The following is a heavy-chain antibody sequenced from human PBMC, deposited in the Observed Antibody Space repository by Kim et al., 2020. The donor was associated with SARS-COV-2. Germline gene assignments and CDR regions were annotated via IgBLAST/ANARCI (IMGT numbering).Heavy chain of an antibody. CDR3: ARRRADILTGLGSRFDP. CDR2: IYPDDSNT. CDR1: GYNFANYW. D-gene: IGHD3-9*01. V-gene: IGHV5-51*01. J-gene: IGHJ5*02. Sequence: GESLKISCKGSGYNFANYWIGWVRQMPGKGLEWMGIIYPDDSNTRYSPSFQGQVTISADKSLSTAYLQWRSLKASDTAMYYCARRRADILTGLGSRFDPW.